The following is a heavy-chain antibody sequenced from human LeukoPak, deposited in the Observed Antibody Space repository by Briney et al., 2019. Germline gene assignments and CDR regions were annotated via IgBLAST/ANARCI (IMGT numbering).Heavy chain of an antibody. V-gene: IGHV1-2*02. D-gene: IGHD4-17*01. CDR2: INPNSGGT. CDR3: ARSNNYGDYSMGF. CDR1: GYTFTGYY. J-gene: IGHJ4*02. Sequence: ASVKVSCKASGYTFTGYYMHWVRQAPGQGLEWTGWINPNSGGTNYAQKFQGRVTMTRDTSISTAYMELSRLRSDDTAVYYCARSNNYGDYSMGFWGQGTLVTVSS.